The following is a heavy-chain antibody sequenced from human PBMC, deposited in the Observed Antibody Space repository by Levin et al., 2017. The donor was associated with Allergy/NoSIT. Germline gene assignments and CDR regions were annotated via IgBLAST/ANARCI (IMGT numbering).Heavy chain of an antibody. CDR2: IYHTGGT. V-gene: IGHV4-59*01. CDR3: AREGSSVYFNWFDP. Sequence: SETLSLTCTVSGGSISSYYWSWIRQPPGKGLEWIGYIYHTGGTNYNPSLKSRVTMSVDTSKNQFSLKLRSVTAADTAVYYCAREGSSVYFNWFDPWGQGTLVTVSS. J-gene: IGHJ5*02. CDR1: GGSISSYY. D-gene: IGHD3-22*01.